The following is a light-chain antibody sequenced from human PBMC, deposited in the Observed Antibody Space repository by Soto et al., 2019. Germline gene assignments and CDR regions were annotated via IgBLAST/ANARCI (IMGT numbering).Light chain of an antibody. CDR2: AAS. CDR1: QTISSH. Sequence: DIQMTQSPSSLSASVGDRVIITCRASQTISSHLNWYQQKPGKAPNLLVYAASSLQSGVPSRFTGSGSGTDFTLTISSLQPEDFATYYCQQSYSTPLTFGGGTKVEIK. CDR3: QQSYSTPLT. J-gene: IGKJ4*01. V-gene: IGKV1-39*01.